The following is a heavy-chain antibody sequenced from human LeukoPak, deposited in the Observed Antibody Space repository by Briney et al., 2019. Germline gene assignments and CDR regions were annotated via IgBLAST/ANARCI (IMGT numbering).Heavy chain of an antibody. CDR2: ISSTSRTI. V-gene: IGHV3-48*02. Sequence: GGSLRLSCAASGFIVSDNDIKWVRQAPGKGLEWVSYISSTSRTIYYADSVKGRFTISRDNAKNSLYLQMNSLRDEDTAVYYCARDICISTSCSYGMDVWGQGTSVTVSS. CDR3: ARDICISTSCSYGMDV. D-gene: IGHD2-2*01. CDR1: GFIVSDND. J-gene: IGHJ6*02.